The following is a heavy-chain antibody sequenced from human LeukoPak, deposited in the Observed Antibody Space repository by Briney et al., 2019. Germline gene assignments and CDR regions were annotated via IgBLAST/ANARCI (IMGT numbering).Heavy chain of an antibody. CDR3: AREVVAAAGTVDY. Sequence: SETLSLTCTVPGDSISGFYWSWIRQPPGKGLEWIGYIYYSGSTNYNPSLKSRVAISVDTSKNQFSLKLSSVTAADTAVYYCAREVVAAAGTVDYWGQGTLVTVSS. J-gene: IGHJ4*02. V-gene: IGHV4-59*01. D-gene: IGHD6-13*01. CDR2: IYYSGST. CDR1: GDSISGFY.